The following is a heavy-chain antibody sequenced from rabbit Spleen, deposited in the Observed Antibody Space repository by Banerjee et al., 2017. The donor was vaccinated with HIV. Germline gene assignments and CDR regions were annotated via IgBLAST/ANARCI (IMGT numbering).Heavy chain of an antibody. Sequence: QSLEESGGDLVKPGASLTLTCTASGVSFSGSSYMCWVRQAPGKGLEWIACIDSGSSGFTYFATWAKGRFTCSKTSSTTVTLQMTRLTAADTATYFCARDTGTSFSTYGMDLWGQGTLVTV. CDR3: ARDTGTSFSTYGMDL. D-gene: IGHD8-1*01. CDR1: GVSFSGSSY. J-gene: IGHJ6*01. V-gene: IGHV1S40*01. CDR2: IDSGSSGFT.